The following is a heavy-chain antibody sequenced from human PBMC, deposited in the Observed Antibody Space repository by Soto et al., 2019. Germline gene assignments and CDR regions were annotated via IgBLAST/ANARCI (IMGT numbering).Heavy chain of an antibody. CDR1: GGSVSSGSYY. J-gene: IGHJ4*02. CDR3: ARQVVAATAQYFDY. V-gene: IGHV4-61*01. CDR2: IYYSGST. Sequence: KTSETLSLTCTVSGGSVSSGSYYWSWIRQPPGKGLEWIGYIYYSGSTNYNPSLKSRVTISVDTSKNQFSLKLSSVTAADTAVYYCARQVVAATAQYFDYWGQGTLVTVSS. D-gene: IGHD2-15*01.